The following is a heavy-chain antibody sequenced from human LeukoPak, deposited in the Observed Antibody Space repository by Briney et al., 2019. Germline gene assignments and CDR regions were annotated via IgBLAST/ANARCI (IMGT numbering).Heavy chain of an antibody. CDR3: ARDSTPPGIVGATRYDY. J-gene: IGHJ4*02. Sequence: SETLSLTCTVSGGSISSYYWSWIRQPAGKGLEWIGRIYTSGSTNYNPSLKGRVTMSVDTSKNQFSLKLSSVTAADTAVYYCARDSTPPGIVGATRYDYWGQGTLVTVSS. V-gene: IGHV4-4*07. CDR2: IYTSGST. D-gene: IGHD1-26*01. CDR1: GGSISSYY.